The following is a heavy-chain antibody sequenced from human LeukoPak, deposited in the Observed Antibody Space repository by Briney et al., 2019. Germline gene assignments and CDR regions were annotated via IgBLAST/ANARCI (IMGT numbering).Heavy chain of an antibody. CDR3: ARGFGSGWFLYYFDF. CDR1: GFSFTTYW. D-gene: IGHD6-19*01. J-gene: IGHJ4*02. V-gene: IGHV5-10-1*01. Sequence: GESLKISCKGSGFSFTTYWISWVRQLPGKGLEWMGRIDPSDSYTNFSPSFQGHVTISAGKSITTAYLQLSSLKASDTAMYYCARGFGSGWFLYYFDFWGQGTLVTVSS. CDR2: IDPSDSYT.